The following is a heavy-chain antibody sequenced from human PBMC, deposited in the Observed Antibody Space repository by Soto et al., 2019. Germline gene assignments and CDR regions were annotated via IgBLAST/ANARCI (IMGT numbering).Heavy chain of an antibody. CDR3: ARVDCGGDCYSLYYYGMDV. Sequence: PSETLSLTCPFSGFSISSGDYYWSWIRQPPGKGLEWIGYIYYSGSTYYNPSLKSRVTISVDTSKNQFSLKLSSVTAADTAVYYCARVDCGGDCYSLYYYGMDVWGQGTTVTVSS. D-gene: IGHD2-21*02. CDR1: GFSISSGDYY. CDR2: IYYSGST. V-gene: IGHV4-30-4*01. J-gene: IGHJ6*02.